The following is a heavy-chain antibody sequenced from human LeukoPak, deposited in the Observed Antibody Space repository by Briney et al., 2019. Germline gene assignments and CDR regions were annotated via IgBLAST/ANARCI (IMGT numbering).Heavy chain of an antibody. Sequence: SETLSLTCAVSDVSISNGAYCWSWIRQPPGKGLEWIGYIYDSGTTYYNPSLRSRLTMSVDTSRNQFSLHLSSVTAADTAVYYCARQVGRGTQIYYMDVWGKGTTVTISS. D-gene: IGHD3-16*01. CDR2: IYDSGTT. CDR3: ARQVGRGTQIYYMDV. V-gene: IGHV4-30-4*07. CDR1: DVSISNGAYC. J-gene: IGHJ6*03.